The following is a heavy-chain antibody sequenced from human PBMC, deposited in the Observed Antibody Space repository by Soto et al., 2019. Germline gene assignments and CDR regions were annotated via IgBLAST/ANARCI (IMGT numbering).Heavy chain of an antibody. Sequence: GGPLRLSCAASGFTFSSYSMNWVRQAPGKGLEWVSSISSSSSYIYYADSVKGRFTISRDNAKNSLYLQMNSLRAEDTAVYYCAREPDTAMVTFYGFDYWGQGTLVTVSS. D-gene: IGHD5-18*01. J-gene: IGHJ4*02. CDR3: AREPDTAMVTFYGFDY. V-gene: IGHV3-21*01. CDR2: ISSSSSYI. CDR1: GFTFSSYS.